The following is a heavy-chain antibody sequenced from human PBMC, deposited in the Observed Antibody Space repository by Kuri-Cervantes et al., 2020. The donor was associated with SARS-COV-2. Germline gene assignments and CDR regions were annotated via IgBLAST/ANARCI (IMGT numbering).Heavy chain of an antibody. J-gene: IGHJ4*02. CDR3: ARVSPISYYYDSSGYLDY. CDR2: VRGKANNYAT. CDR1: GFLFSASA. D-gene: IGHD3-22*01. V-gene: IGHV3-73*01. Sequence: GGSLRLSCEVSGFLFSASAIHWVRQGSGKGLEWVGRVRGKANNYATAYAASVKGRFTISRDDSKNMAYLQMNSLKTEDTAVYYCARVSPISYYYDSSGYLDYWGQGTLVTVSS.